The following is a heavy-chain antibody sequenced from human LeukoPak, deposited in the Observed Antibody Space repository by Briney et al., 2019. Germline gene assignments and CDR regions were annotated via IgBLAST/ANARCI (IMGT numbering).Heavy chain of an antibody. CDR1: GGSFSGYY. D-gene: IGHD3-22*01. J-gene: IGHJ4*02. V-gene: IGHV4-34*01. Sequence: PSETLSLTCAVYGGSFSGYYWSWIRQPPGKGLEWIGEINHSGSTNYNPSLKSRVTISVDTSKNQFSLKLSSVTAADTAVYYCAGSGYYLFGLGYWGQGTLVTVSS. CDR3: AGSGYYLFGLGY. CDR2: INHSGST.